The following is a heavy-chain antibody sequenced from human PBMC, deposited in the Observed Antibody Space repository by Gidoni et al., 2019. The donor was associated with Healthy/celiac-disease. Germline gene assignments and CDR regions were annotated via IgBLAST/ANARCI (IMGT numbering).Heavy chain of an antibody. J-gene: IGHJ4*02. V-gene: IGHV1-69*04. CDR1: GGTFSSYA. Sequence: QVQLVQSGAEVKKPGSSVKVSCKASGGTFSSYALSWVRQAPGQGLEWMGRIIPILGIANYAQKFQGRVTITADKSTSTAYMELSSLRSEDTAVYYCARAESKGHYRGHDYGDYDYWGQGTLVTVSS. CDR3: ARAESKGHYRGHDYGDYDY. CDR2: IIPILGIA. D-gene: IGHD4-17*01.